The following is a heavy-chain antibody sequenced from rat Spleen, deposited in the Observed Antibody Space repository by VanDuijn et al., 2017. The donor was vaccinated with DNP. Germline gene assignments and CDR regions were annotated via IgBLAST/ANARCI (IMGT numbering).Heavy chain of an antibody. CDR1: GFSLTTNG. J-gene: IGHJ1*01. CDR3: TRHEYYFDY. Sequence: QVQLKESGPGLVQPSQTLSLTCTVSGFSLTTNGVSWVRQPPGKGLEWIAAISSGGNTYFNSALKSRLSVTRDTSRSQVFLEMHSLQPEDTGTYYCTRHEYYFDYWGPGTMVTVSS. V-gene: IGHV2S12*01. CDR2: ISSGGNT.